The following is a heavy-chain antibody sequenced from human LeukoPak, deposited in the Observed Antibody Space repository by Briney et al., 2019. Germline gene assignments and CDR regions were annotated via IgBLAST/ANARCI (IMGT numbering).Heavy chain of an antibody. V-gene: IGHV1-24*01. J-gene: IGHJ6*02. D-gene: IGHD3-9*01. CDR2: FDPEDGET. CDR3: ATGKYDILAGGRYYYYGMDV. CDR1: GYTLTELS. Sequence: ASVKVSCKVSGYTLTELSMHWVRQAPGKGLEWMGGFDPEDGETIYAQKFQGRVTMTEDTSTDTAYMELSSLRSEDTAVYYCATGKYDILAGGRYYYYGMDVWGQGTTVTVSS.